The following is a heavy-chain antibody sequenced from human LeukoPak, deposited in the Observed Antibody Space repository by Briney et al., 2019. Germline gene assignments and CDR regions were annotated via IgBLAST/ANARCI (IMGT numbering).Heavy chain of an antibody. Sequence: GGSLRLSCAASGFTFSSYWMHWVRQVPGKGLVWVSRINSDGSSTSYADSVKGRFTISRDNAKNTLYVQMNSLRAEDTAVYYCAKAPYDNYYYYMGVWGKGTTVTVSS. J-gene: IGHJ6*03. CDR2: INSDGSST. CDR3: AKAPYDNYYYYMGV. CDR1: GFTFSSYW. D-gene: IGHD5-12*01. V-gene: IGHV3-74*01.